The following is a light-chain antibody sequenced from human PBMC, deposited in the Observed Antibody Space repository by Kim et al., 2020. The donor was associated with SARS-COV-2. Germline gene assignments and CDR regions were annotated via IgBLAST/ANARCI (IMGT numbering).Light chain of an antibody. Sequence: ELTQDPAVSVALGQTVRITCQGDSLRDYYASWYQQRAGQAPLLVAYGKNNRPSGIPGRFSASNSRNTASLTITGAQAEDEADYYCASRDSSGDRVVFGGGTQLTVL. CDR2: GKN. J-gene: IGLJ2*01. V-gene: IGLV3-19*01. CDR3: ASRDSSGDRVV. CDR1: SLRDYY.